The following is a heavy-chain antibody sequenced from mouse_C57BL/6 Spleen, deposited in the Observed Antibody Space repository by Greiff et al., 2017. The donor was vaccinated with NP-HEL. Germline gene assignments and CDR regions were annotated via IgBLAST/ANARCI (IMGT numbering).Heavy chain of an antibody. CDR2: IHPNSGST. D-gene: IGHD4-1*01. CDR3: ARSPGDKLGGGFFDY. CDR1: GYTFTSYW. Sequence: QVQLQQSGAELVKPGASVKLSCKASGYTFTSYWMHWVKQRPGQGLEWIGMIHPNSGSTNYNEKFKSKATLTVDKSSSTAYMQLSSLTSEDSAVYYCARSPGDKLGGGFFDYWGQGTTLTVSS. V-gene: IGHV1-64*01. J-gene: IGHJ2*01.